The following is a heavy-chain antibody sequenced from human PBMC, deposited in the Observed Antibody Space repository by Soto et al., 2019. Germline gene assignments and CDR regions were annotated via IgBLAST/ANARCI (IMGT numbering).Heavy chain of an antibody. D-gene: IGHD6-6*01. V-gene: IGHV1-2*02. CDR3: AKDLTRQLAYWLDP. CDR2: INAHSGGT. J-gene: IGHJ5*02. Sequence: QAQLVQSGAAVKKPGASVKVSCKASGFSFTGYYIHWLRQAPGQGLEWMGWINAHSGGTEFAQKFQGRVTLTRDTSISTAYMTLSSLRSDDTAIYYCAKDLTRQLAYWLDPWGQGTQVIFSS. CDR1: GFSFTGYY.